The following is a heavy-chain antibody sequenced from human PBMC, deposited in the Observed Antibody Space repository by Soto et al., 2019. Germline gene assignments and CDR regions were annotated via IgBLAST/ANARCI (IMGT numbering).Heavy chain of an antibody. Sequence: QLQLQESGPGLVKPSETLSLTCTVSADSSTISNSYWGWLRQPPGKGLQWIGSSSYNGGTFYNPSLKGRVAISVDTSKKQSSLQVTSVTAADTAMYFCARHRIEVVLRGFDYWGQGSPVTVSS. CDR2: SSYNGGT. V-gene: IGHV4-39*01. D-gene: IGHD2-21*01. J-gene: IGHJ4*02. CDR3: ARHRIEVVLRGFDY. CDR1: ADSSTISNSY.